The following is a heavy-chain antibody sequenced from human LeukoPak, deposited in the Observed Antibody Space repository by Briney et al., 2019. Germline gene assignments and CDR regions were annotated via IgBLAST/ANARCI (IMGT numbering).Heavy chain of an antibody. CDR3: ATSTYSSGWYFFDY. CDR1: GYTFTSYG. J-gene: IGHJ4*02. Sequence: ASVKVSCKASGYTFTSYGISWVRQAPGQGLEWMGWINAYNGNTNYAQKLQGRVTMTTDTSTSTAYMELRSLRSDDTAVYYCATSTYSSGWYFFDYWGQGTLVTVSS. V-gene: IGHV1-18*01. CDR2: INAYNGNT. D-gene: IGHD6-19*01.